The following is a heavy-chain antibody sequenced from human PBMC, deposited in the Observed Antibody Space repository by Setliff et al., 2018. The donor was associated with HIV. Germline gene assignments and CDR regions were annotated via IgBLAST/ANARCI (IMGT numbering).Heavy chain of an antibody. CDR3: ARARRDSYDRGRRNHYYIDV. CDR2: LSDYNGNT. D-gene: IGHD3-22*01. V-gene: IGHV1-18*01. J-gene: IGHJ6*03. CDR1: RDIFSSYG. Sequence: ASVKVSCKASRDIFSSYGISWVRQAPGQGLEWMGWLSDYNGNTNYAQNFQDRVTLTADTSTSTAYMELRSLRSDDTAVYYCARARRDSYDRGRRNHYYIDVWGKGTTVTVSS.